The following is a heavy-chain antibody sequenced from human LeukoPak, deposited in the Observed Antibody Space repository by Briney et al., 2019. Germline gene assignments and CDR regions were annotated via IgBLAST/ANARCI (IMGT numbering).Heavy chain of an antibody. CDR3: ARETYCGGDCYSGFDY. J-gene: IGHJ4*02. Sequence: SETLSLTCTVSGGSISSYFWSWIRQPPGKGLEWIGYIYYSGSTNYNPSLKSRLTISVDTSKNQFTLKLSSVTAADTAVYYCARETYCGGDCYSGFDYWGQGTLVTVSS. V-gene: IGHV4-59*01. CDR2: IYYSGST. D-gene: IGHD2-21*02. CDR1: GGSISSYF.